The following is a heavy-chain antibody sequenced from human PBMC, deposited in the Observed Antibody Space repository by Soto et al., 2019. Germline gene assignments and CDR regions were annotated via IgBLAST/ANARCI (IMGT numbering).Heavy chain of an antibody. Sequence: SETLSLTCTVSGGSISSYYWSWIRQPPGKGLEWIGYIYYSGSTNYNPSLKSRVTISVDTSKNQFSLRLSSLTAADTAVYYCASLGVFYASSSYADYWGQGPMVTVSS. V-gene: IGHV4-59*01. CDR3: ASLGVFYASSSYADY. D-gene: IGHD3-22*01. CDR1: GGSISSYY. CDR2: IYYSGST. J-gene: IGHJ4*02.